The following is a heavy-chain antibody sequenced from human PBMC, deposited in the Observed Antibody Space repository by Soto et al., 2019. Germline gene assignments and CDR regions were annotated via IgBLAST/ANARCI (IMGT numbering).Heavy chain of an antibody. Sequence: QVQLVESGGGVVQPGRSLRLSCAASGFTFSSYGMHWVRQAPGKGREWVAVIWYDGSNKYYADSVKGRFTIARDNSKNPLYLQMNSLRAEDTAVYYCARGILGYSYGSDYWGQGTLVTVSS. CDR2: IWYDGSNK. D-gene: IGHD5-18*01. CDR3: ARGILGYSYGSDY. V-gene: IGHV3-33*01. J-gene: IGHJ4*02. CDR1: GFTFSSYG.